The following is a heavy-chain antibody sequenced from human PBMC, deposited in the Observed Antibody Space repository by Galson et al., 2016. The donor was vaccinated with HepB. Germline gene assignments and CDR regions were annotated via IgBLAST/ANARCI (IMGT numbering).Heavy chain of an antibody. Sequence: SLRLSCAASGFSVSSNYMSWVRQTPGKGLEWVAVISYDGGNKYYADSVKGRFTISRDNSEKTVYLQMNSLRGEDTAVYYCAKDFWDLRGGHYYYGMDFWGQGTAITVSS. D-gene: IGHD3-3*01. V-gene: IGHV3-30*18. CDR3: AKDFWDLRGGHYYYGMDF. CDR1: GFSVSSNY. J-gene: IGHJ6*02. CDR2: ISYDGGNK.